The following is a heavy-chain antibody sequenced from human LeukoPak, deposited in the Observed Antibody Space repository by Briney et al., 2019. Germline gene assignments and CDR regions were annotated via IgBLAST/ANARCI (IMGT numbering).Heavy chain of an antibody. J-gene: IGHJ3*02. CDR1: GFTFDDYG. D-gene: IGHD5-24*01. CDR3: ASGWLQFSAFDI. Sequence: GGSLRLSCAASGFTFDDYGMSWVRQAPGKGLEWVSGINWNGGSTGYADSVKGRFTISRDNAKNSLYLQMNSLRAEDTAVYYCASGWLQFSAFDIWGQGTMVTVSS. V-gene: IGHV3-20*04. CDR2: INWNGGST.